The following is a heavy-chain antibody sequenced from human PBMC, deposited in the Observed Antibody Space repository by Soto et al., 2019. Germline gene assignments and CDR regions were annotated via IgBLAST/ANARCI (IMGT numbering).Heavy chain of an antibody. V-gene: IGHV3-23*01. J-gene: IGHJ4*02. CDR3: AKDRTVAARNFDY. CDR2: ISTSIDAT. D-gene: IGHD6-6*01. Sequence: GALRLSGAASGFAFSNYAMHWVRQAPGKGLEWGSSISTSIDATYYADSVKGRFTISRDDSKNTLYLQMNSLRAEDSAVYYCAKDRTVAARNFDYWGQGTQVTVSS. CDR1: GFAFSNYA.